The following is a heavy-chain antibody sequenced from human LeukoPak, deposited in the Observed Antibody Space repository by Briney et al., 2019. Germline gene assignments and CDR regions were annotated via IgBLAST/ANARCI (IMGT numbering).Heavy chain of an antibody. Sequence: GGSLRLSCAASGFTFSSYAMSWVRQAPGKGLEWVSAISGSGGSTYYADSVKGRFTISRDNSKNTLYLQMNSLRAEDTAVYYCAKEQHPKGIYYYYYGMDVWGQGTTVTVSS. CDR1: GFTFSSYA. J-gene: IGHJ6*02. V-gene: IGHV3-23*01. CDR3: AKEQHPKGIYYYYYGMDV. D-gene: IGHD6-13*01. CDR2: ISGSGGST.